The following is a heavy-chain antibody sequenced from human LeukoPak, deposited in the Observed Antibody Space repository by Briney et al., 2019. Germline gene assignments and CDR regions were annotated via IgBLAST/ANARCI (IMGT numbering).Heavy chain of an antibody. CDR3: ATEDYYGSGSYDH. Sequence: ASVKVSCKASGYTFTNYDINWVRQATGQGLEWMGWMNPNSGNTGYAQKFQGRVTITRNTSISTAYMELSSLRSEDTAVYYCATEDYYGSGSYDHWGQGTLVTVSS. V-gene: IGHV1-8*03. CDR1: GYTFTNYD. D-gene: IGHD3-22*01. CDR2: MNPNSGNT. J-gene: IGHJ5*02.